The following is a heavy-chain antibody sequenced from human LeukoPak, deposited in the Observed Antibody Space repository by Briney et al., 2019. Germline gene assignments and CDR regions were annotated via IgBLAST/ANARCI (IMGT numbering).Heavy chain of an antibody. J-gene: IGHJ3*02. Sequence: PGGSLRLSCAASGVTLSDHHMDWVHQAPGKGLEWVGRTRDKARGYTTEYAASVEGRFTISRDDSKTLVYLQMNSLKTEDTAVYFCARDGAAGDNSAFDIWGQGTVVTVSS. CDR3: ARDGAAGDNSAFDI. CDR1: GVTLSDHH. D-gene: IGHD6-25*01. CDR2: TRDKARGYTT. V-gene: IGHV3-72*01.